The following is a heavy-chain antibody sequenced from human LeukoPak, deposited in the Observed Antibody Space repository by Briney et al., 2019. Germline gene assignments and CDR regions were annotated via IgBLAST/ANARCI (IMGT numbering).Heavy chain of an antibody. Sequence: GSLRLSCAASGFTVSSNYMSWVRQAPGKGLGGVSVIYSGGSTYYADSVKGRFTISRDNSKNTLYLQMNSLRAEDTAVYYCARDRSVVGATDYYFDYWGQGTLVTVSS. J-gene: IGHJ4*02. CDR3: ARDRSVVGATDYYFDY. CDR1: GFTVSSNY. D-gene: IGHD1-26*01. CDR2: IYSGGST. V-gene: IGHV3-66*02.